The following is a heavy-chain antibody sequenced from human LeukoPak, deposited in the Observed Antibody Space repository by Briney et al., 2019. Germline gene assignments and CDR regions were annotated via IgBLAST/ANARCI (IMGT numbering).Heavy chain of an antibody. D-gene: IGHD2-2*01. Sequence: GGSLRLSCAASGFTFSSYWMSWVRQAPGKGLEWVANIKQDGSEKYYVDSVEGRFTISRDNAKNSLYLQMNSLRAEDTAVYYCARDLSDIVVVPAAIHYYYYGMDVWGKGTTVTVSS. CDR1: GFTFSSYW. CDR3: ARDLSDIVVVPAAIHYYYYGMDV. V-gene: IGHV3-7*03. J-gene: IGHJ6*04. CDR2: IKQDGSEK.